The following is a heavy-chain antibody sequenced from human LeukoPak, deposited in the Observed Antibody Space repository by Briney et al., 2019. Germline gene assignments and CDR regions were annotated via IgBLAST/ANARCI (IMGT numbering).Heavy chain of an antibody. CDR1: GFTFGSHA. Sequence: RGALRLSCEASGFTFGSHAMYWVRPAPGRGVEWGAGIFGSGGSPHYADPVKGRFTISRDNSRNTVYLQINSLRSEDTAVYYCARGALDYYDSSGYRAAFDIWGQGTMVTVSS. CDR3: ARGALDYYDSSGYRAAFDI. J-gene: IGHJ3*02. V-gene: IGHV3-23*01. D-gene: IGHD3-22*01. CDR2: IFGSGGSP.